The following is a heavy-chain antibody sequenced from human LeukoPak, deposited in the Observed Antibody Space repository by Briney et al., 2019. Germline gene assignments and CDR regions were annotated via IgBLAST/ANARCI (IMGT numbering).Heavy chain of an antibody. J-gene: IGHJ4*02. Sequence: GGSLRLSCAASGFTFSSSAMNWVRQAPGKGLEWVSAISGSGGSTYYADSVKGRFTISRDNSKNTLFLQMNRLRAEDTAVYYCAKRGAYSPPYWGQGTLVTVSS. CDR3: AKRGAYSPPY. V-gene: IGHV3-23*01. CDR2: ISGSGGST. D-gene: IGHD5-18*01. CDR1: GFTFSSSA.